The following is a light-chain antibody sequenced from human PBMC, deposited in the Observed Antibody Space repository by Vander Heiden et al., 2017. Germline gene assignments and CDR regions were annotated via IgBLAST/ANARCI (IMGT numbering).Light chain of an antibody. CDR3: QHYNGFPWT. J-gene: IGKJ1*01. CDR1: QSLNSW. Sequence: DIQMTQSPSTLSASVGDTVTITCRASQSLNSWLAWFQQKPGKAPKVLIYKASSLESGVPSRFRGSGSGTEFTLTISSLQPDDFATYYCQHYNGFPWTFGQGTKVEIK. CDR2: KAS. V-gene: IGKV1-5*03.